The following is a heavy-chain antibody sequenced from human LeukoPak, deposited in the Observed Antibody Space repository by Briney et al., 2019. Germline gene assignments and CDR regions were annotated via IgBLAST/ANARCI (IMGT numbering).Heavy chain of an antibody. J-gene: IGHJ4*02. CDR2: ISGSGGST. CDR3: AKGSGVVVVVAAIDY. CDR1: GFTFSSYA. V-gene: IGHV3-23*01. Sequence: GSLRLSCAASGFTFSSYAMSWVRQAPGKGLEWVSAISGSGGSTYYADSVKGRFTISRDNSKNTLYLQMNSLRAEDTAVYYCAKGSGVVVVVAAIDYWGQGTLVTVSS. D-gene: IGHD2-15*01.